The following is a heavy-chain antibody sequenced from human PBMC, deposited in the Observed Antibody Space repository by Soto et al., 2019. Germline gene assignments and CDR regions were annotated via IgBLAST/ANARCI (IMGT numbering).Heavy chain of an antibody. J-gene: IGHJ4*02. D-gene: IGHD4-17*01. CDR1: GGSISFSNYH. CDR2: SGTT. V-gene: IGHV4-39*01. Sequence: SETLSLTCTVSGGSISFSNYHWTWIRQSPGKGPEWIGSGTTYYNPSLRSRVTISVDTSQNRFSLRMHSVTAADTAVYYCATYGGDTGRFDYWGRGILVTVSS. CDR3: ATYGGDTGRFDY.